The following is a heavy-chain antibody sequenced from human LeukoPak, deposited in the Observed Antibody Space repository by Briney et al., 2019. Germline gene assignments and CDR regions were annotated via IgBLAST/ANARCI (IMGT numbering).Heavy chain of an antibody. V-gene: IGHV4-34*01. CDR3: ARVVGKYSSSWYY. D-gene: IGHD6-13*01. Sequence: SETLSLTCAVYGGSFSRYSWSWIRQPPGKGLEWIGEINHSRSTNYNPSLKGRVTISVDTSKNQFSLKLRSVTAADTAVYYCARVVGKYSSSWYYWGQGTLVTVSS. CDR1: GGSFSRYS. CDR2: INHSRST. J-gene: IGHJ4*02.